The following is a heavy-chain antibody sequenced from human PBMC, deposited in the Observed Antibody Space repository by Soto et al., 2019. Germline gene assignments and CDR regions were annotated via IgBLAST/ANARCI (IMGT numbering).Heavy chain of an antibody. Sequence: QVQLVESGGGVVQPGRSLRLSYAASGFTFSSYGMHWVRQAPGKGLEWVAVIWYDGSNKYYADSVKGRFTISRDNSKNTLYLQMNSLRAEDTAVYYCARDGAEDIVVVPAAMGYYGMDVWGQGTTVTVSS. CDR3: ARDGAEDIVVVPAAMGYYGMDV. CDR2: IWYDGSNK. D-gene: IGHD2-2*01. J-gene: IGHJ6*02. CDR1: GFTFSSYG. V-gene: IGHV3-33*01.